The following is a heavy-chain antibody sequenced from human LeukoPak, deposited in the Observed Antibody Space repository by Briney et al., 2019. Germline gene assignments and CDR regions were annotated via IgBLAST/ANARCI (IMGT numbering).Heavy chain of an antibody. V-gene: IGHV4-38-2*02. CDR1: GGSISTYY. CDR2: IYHSGST. J-gene: IGHJ6*03. D-gene: IGHD4-17*01. Sequence: KASETLSLTCTVSGGSISTYYWSWIRQPPGKGLEWIGSIYHSGSTYYNPSLKSRVTISVDTSKNQFSLKLSSVTAADTAVYYCARDRYGSYYYYYMDVWGKGTTVTVSS. CDR3: ARDRYGSYYYYYMDV.